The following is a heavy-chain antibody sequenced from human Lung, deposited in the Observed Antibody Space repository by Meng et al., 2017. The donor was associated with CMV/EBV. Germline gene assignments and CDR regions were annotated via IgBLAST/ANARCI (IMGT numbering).Heavy chain of an antibody. Sequence: SVXVSXKASGGTFSSYAISWVRQAPGQGLEWMGGIIPIFGTANYAQKFQGRVTITTDESTSTAYMELSSLRSEDTAVYYCASCPSSSSSNYYYYYGMDVWXQGTXVTVSS. V-gene: IGHV1-69*05. J-gene: IGHJ6*02. CDR1: GGTFSSYA. CDR3: ASCPSSSSSNYYYYYGMDV. D-gene: IGHD6-13*01. CDR2: IIPIFGTA.